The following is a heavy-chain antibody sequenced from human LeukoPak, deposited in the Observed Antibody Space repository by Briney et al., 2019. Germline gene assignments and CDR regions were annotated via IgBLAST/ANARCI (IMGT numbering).Heavy chain of an antibody. V-gene: IGHV3-48*01. Sequence: PGGSLRLSCAASGFTFSSYSMNWVRQAPGKGLEWVSYISSSSSTIYYADSVKGRFTISRDNAKNSLYLQMNSLRAEDTAVYYCARDSNRLYVWGSYRYDAFDIWGQGTMVTVSS. CDR1: GFTFSSYS. D-gene: IGHD3-16*02. CDR3: ARDSNRLYVWGSYRYDAFDI. CDR2: ISSSSSTI. J-gene: IGHJ3*02.